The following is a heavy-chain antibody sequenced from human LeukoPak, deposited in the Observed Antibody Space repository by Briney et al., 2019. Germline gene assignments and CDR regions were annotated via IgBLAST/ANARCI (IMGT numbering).Heavy chain of an antibody. Sequence: PGGSLRLSCAASGFTLSDHYMDWVRQAPGKGLEWVGRTRNRANSYTTDYAASVKGRFTISRDDLKSSLYLQMNSLRTEDTAVYYCTTGDYYDSSGHKNYWGQGTLVTVSS. J-gene: IGHJ4*02. CDR2: TRNRANSYTT. CDR3: TTGDYYDSSGHKNY. CDR1: GFTLSDHY. V-gene: IGHV3-72*01. D-gene: IGHD3-22*01.